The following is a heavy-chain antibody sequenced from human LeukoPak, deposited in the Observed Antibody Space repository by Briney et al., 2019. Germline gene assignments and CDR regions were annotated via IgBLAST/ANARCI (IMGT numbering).Heavy chain of an antibody. Sequence: GSLRLSCAASGFTFSSYGMHWVRQAPGKGLEWVAFIRYDGSNKYSADSVKGRFTISRDNSKNTLYLQMNSLRAEDTAVYYCAKGPTYWFDPWGQGTLVTVSS. J-gene: IGHJ5*02. V-gene: IGHV3-30*02. CDR1: GFTFSSYG. CDR3: AKGPTYWFDP. CDR2: IRYDGSNK.